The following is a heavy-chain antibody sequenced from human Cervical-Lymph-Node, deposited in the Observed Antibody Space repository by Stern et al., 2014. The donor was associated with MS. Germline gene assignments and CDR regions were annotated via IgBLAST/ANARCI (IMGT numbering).Heavy chain of an antibody. CDR3: AILRGDTGLHY. D-gene: IGHD3-16*01. J-gene: IGHJ4*02. V-gene: IGHV5-51*03. Sequence: EVQLVESGAEVKKPGASLRISCKGSGYSFSHFWVGWVRQVPGRGLEWMGIIYPGDSDTRYVPSFQGQITISADPSISTASLQLSSLKASDTAIYYCAILRGDTGLHYWGQGTLVTVSS. CDR1: GYSFSHFW. CDR2: IYPGDSDT.